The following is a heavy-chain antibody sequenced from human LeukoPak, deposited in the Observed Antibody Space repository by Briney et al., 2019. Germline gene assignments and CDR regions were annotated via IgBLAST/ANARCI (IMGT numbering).Heavy chain of an antibody. CDR2: ISGSGGVT. CDR1: GFTFRNYA. J-gene: IGHJ3*02. CDR3: ARARDYGSGKANAFDI. Sequence: PGGSLRLSCAASGFTFRNYAMSWVRQAPGMGLEWVSAISGSGGVTYHADSVKGRFTISRDDAENSLYLQMNSLRAEDTAVYYCARARDYGSGKANAFDIWGQGTMVTVSS. V-gene: IGHV3-23*01. D-gene: IGHD3-10*01.